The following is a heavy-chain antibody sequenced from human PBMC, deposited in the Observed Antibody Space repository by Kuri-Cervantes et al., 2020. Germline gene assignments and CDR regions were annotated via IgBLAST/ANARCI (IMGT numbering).Heavy chain of an antibody. CDR2: ISADSVTI. J-gene: IGHJ5*02. CDR3: AKNGQWPTYDS. V-gene: IGHV3-23*01. Sequence: GESLKISCAASGFTVSSNYMSWVRQAPGKGLEWVSAISADSVTIYYADSVKGRFTMSRDNSKNTLYLQMSSLRAEDTAVYYCAKNGQWPTYDSWGQGTLVTVSS. CDR1: GFTVSSNY. D-gene: IGHD3-16*01.